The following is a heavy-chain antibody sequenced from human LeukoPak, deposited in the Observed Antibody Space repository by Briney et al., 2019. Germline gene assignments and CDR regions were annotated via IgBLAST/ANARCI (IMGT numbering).Heavy chain of an antibody. V-gene: IGHV3-30-3*01. D-gene: IGHD6-13*01. CDR2: MAYDGNNK. J-gene: IGHJ6*02. Sequence: GRSLRLSCAASRFTFSSYAMHWVRQVPGKGLEWVAVMAYDGNNKYYADSVKGRFTISRDNSKSTLYLQMNSLKTEDTAVYYCARDRWQVAATGGYGMDVWGQGTTVTVSS. CDR3: ARDRWQVAATGGYGMDV. CDR1: RFTFSSYA.